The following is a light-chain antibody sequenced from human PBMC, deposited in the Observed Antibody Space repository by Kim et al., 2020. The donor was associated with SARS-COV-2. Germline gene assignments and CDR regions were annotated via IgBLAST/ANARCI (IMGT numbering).Light chain of an antibody. CDR2: EVS. J-gene: IGLJ2*01. V-gene: IGLV2-8*01. CDR1: SSDVGGYNF. CDR3: SSYAGSNNVV. Sequence: SALTQPPSASGSPGQSVTISCTGTSSDVGGYNFVSWYQQHPGKAPKLMIYEVSERPSGVPDRFSGSKSGNTASLTVSGLQAEDEADYYCSSYAGSNNVVFGGGTQLTVL.